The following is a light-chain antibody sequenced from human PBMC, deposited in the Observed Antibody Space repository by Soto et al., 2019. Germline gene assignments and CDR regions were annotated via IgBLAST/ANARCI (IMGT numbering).Light chain of an antibody. CDR3: CSYTRSYTWV. J-gene: IGLJ3*02. Sequence: QSAPTQPASVSGSPGQSITISCTGTSSDVGDGDFVSWYQQRPGKAPKLMIYKVSNRPSGVSNRFSGSKSGNTASLTISGLQAEDEADYYCCSYTRSYTWVFGGGTKLTVL. CDR1: SSDVGDGDF. CDR2: KVS. V-gene: IGLV2-14*01.